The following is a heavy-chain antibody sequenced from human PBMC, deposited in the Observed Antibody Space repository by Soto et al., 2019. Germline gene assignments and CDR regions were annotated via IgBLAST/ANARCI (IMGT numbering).Heavy chain of an antibody. CDR2: IPQDGVDG. CDR1: GFIFSMYS. J-gene: IGHJ6*02. Sequence: LRLSCEVSGFIFSMYSMSWVRQTPGKGLEWVAKIPQDGVDGHYADAVKGRFTISRDNGKNSLYLQMNNLRAEDTAVYYCARDHLILPAHDFFYGSDVWGRGATVTVSS. D-gene: IGHD2-21*02. CDR3: ARDHLILPAHDFFYGSDV. V-gene: IGHV3-7*03.